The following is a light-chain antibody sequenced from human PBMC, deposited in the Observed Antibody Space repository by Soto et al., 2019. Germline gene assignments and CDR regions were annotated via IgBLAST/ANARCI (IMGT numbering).Light chain of an antibody. V-gene: IGKV1-39*01. CDR1: QSISSY. J-gene: IGKJ2*01. CDR3: HQSYSTLYT. Sequence: DIQMTQSPSSLSSSAGDRVTITCRASQSISSYLNWYQQKPGKAPKLLIYAASSLESGVPSRFSGSGSGTDFTLTISSLQPEDFAAYYCHQSYSTLYTFGGGTKLEIK. CDR2: AAS.